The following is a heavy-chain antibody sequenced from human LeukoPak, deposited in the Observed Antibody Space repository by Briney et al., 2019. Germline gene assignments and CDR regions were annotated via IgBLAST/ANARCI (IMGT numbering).Heavy chain of an antibody. V-gene: IGHV3-53*01. CDR3: AKDRVCSGGSCYFDY. CDR1: GFTVSSNY. J-gene: IGHJ4*02. CDR2: IYSSGRT. D-gene: IGHD2-15*01. Sequence: GGSLRLSCAASGFTVSSNYINWVRQAPGKGLEWVSVIYSSGRTYYADSVKGRFTISRDNSKNTVYLQMNSLRAEDTAVYYCAKDRVCSGGSCYFDYWGQGTLVTVSS.